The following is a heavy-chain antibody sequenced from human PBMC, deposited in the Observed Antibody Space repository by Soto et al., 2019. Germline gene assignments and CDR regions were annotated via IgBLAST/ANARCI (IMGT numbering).Heavy chain of an antibody. Sequence: SVKVSCKASGGTFSSYAISWVRQAPGQGLEWMGGISPIFGTANYAQKFQGRVTITADESTSTAYMELSSLRSEDTAVYYCASAIDYGDYRKAFDIWGQGTMVTVSS. CDR3: ASAIDYGDYRKAFDI. J-gene: IGHJ3*02. CDR1: GGTFSSYA. V-gene: IGHV1-69*13. CDR2: ISPIFGTA. D-gene: IGHD4-17*01.